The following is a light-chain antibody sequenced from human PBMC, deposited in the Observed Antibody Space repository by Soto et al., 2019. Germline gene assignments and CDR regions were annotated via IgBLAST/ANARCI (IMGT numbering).Light chain of an antibody. V-gene: IGKV3D-15*01. CDR1: QSVSSN. CDR2: GAS. Sequence: EILMTQSPATLSVSPGERATLSCAASQSVSSNLAWYQQKTGQAPRLLSYGASSRATGIPDRFSGSGSGTDFTLTISRLETEDFAVYYCQQYNNWPLTFGGGTKWIS. CDR3: QQYNNWPLT. J-gene: IGKJ4*01.